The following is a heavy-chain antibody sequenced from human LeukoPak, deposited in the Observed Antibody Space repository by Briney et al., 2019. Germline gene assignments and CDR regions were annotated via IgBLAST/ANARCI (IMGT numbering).Heavy chain of an antibody. D-gene: IGHD2-8*01. CDR3: ARGCRRHSFYYFDY. CDR2: ISSSGSCI. Sequence: GGSLRLSCAASGFTFSSYEMNWVRQAPGKGLEWVSYISSSGSCIYYADSVKGRFTISRDNAKNSLYLQMNSLRAEDTAVYYCARGCRRHSFYYFDYWGQGTLVTVSS. CDR1: GFTFSSYE. J-gene: IGHJ4*02. V-gene: IGHV3-48*03.